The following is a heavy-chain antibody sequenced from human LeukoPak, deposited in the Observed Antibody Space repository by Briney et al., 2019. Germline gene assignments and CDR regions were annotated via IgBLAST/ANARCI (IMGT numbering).Heavy chain of an antibody. V-gene: IGHV3-53*01. Sequence: GGPLRLSCAASGFTVSSNYMSWVRQAPGKGLEWVSVIYSGGSTYYADSVKGRFTISRDNSKNTLYLQMNSLRAEDTAVYYCAREVAGGYSYLDYWGQGTLVTVSS. CDR1: GFTVSSNY. J-gene: IGHJ4*02. D-gene: IGHD5-18*01. CDR2: IYSGGST. CDR3: AREVAGGYSYLDY.